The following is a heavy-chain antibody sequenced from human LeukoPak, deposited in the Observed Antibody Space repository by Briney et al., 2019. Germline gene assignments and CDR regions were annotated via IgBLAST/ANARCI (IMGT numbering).Heavy chain of an antibody. Sequence: ASVKVSCKASGYTFTGYYMHWVRQAPGQGLEWMGWINPNSGGTNYAQKFQGRVTMTRDTSISTAYMELSRLRSDDTAVYYCAGVRTIQRGFDPWGQGTLVTVSS. J-gene: IGHJ5*02. CDR2: INPNSGGT. D-gene: IGHD4/OR15-4a*01. V-gene: IGHV1-2*02. CDR1: GYTFTGYY. CDR3: AGVRTIQRGFDP.